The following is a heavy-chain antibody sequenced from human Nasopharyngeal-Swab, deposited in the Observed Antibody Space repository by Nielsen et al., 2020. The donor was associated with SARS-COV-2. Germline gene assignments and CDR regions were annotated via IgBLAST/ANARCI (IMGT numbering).Heavy chain of an antibody. D-gene: IGHD6-19*01. CDR3: ARGGSGWFYYFDY. CDR1: GFSLSTSGMC. V-gene: IGHV2-70*11. CDR2: IDWDDDK. Sequence: SGPTLVKPARTLTLTCTFSGFSLSTSGMCVRWIRQPPGKALEWLARIDWDDDKYYSTSLKTRLTISKDTSKNQVVLTMTNMDPVDTATYYCARGGSGWFYYFDYWGQGTLVTVFS. J-gene: IGHJ4*02.